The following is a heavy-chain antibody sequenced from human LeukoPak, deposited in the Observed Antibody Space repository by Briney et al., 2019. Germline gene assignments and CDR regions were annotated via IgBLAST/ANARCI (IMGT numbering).Heavy chain of an antibody. D-gene: IGHD3-22*01. CDR3: ARDRYDSSGYYQNDAFDI. V-gene: IGHV1-18*01. CDR2: YNGNT. Sequence: YNGNTNYAQKLQGRVTMTTDTSTSTAYMELRSLRSDDTAVYYCARDRYDSSGYYQNDAFDIWGQGTMVTVSS. J-gene: IGHJ3*02.